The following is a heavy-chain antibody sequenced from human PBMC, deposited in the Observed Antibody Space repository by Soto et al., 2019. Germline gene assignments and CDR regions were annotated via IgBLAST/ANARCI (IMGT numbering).Heavy chain of an antibody. CDR1: GFTFSGCV. D-gene: IGHD4-17*01. V-gene: IGHV3-73*02. CDR3: ARSYGDDYYFGLDV. CDR2: IRNKANNYAA. J-gene: IGHJ6*02. Sequence: EVQLVESGGGLVQPGESLKLSCATSGFTFSGCVMHWVRQASGKGLEWVGHIRNKANNYAAAYAGSLKGRFTISRDDSKNTSYLQMDTLKTEDTAVYYCARSYGDDYYFGLDVWGQGTTVTVSS.